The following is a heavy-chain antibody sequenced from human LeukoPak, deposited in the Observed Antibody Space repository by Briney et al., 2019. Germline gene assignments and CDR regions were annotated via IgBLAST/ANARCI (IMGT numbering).Heavy chain of an antibody. CDR3: ARGSEWSSGVSDY. CDR2: ISGSSAYI. J-gene: IGHJ4*02. Sequence: GGSLRLSCAASGFTFSTCGMNWVRQAPGKGLEWVSSISGSSAYIHYADSVKGRFTISRDNAKNSLYLQMNSLRAEDTAVYYCARGSEWSSGVSDYWGQGTLVTVSS. V-gene: IGHV3-21*01. CDR1: GFTFSTCG. D-gene: IGHD3-3*01.